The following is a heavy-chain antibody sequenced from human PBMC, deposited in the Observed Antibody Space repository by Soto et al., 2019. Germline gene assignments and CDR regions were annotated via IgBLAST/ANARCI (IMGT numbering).Heavy chain of an antibody. D-gene: IGHD5-18*01. CDR2: ISGSGGST. CDR1: GFTFSSYA. J-gene: IGHJ6*02. V-gene: IGHV3-23*01. CDR3: ATPGGSTAMVHYYYYYGMDV. Sequence: PGGSLRLSCAASGFTFSSYAMSWVRQAPGKGLEWVSAISGSGGSTYYADSVKGRFTISRDNSKNTLYLQMNSLRAEDTAVYYCATPGGSTAMVHYYYYYGMDVWGQGTTVTVSS.